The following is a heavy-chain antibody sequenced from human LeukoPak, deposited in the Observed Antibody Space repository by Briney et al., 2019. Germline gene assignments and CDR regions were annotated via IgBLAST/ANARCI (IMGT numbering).Heavy chain of an antibody. J-gene: IGHJ4*02. Sequence: GESLKISCKGSGYRFTSYWLGWVRQMPGKGLEWMGIIYPDDSDNRYSPSFQGQVTFSADKSISTAYLQWSSLKASDTAMYYCARQWGPTYGSYLDYWGPGTLVTVSS. D-gene: IGHD3-10*01. V-gene: IGHV5-51*01. CDR3: ARQWGPTYGSYLDY. CDR1: GYRFTSYW. CDR2: IYPDDSDN.